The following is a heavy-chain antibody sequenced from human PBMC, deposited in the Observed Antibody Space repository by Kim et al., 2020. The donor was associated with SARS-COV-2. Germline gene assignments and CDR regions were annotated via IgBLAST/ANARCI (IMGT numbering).Heavy chain of an antibody. CDR1: GGTFSSYA. J-gene: IGHJ5*02. V-gene: IGHV1-69*13. CDR2: IIPIFGTA. CDR3: ARSASSSWYGYNWFDP. D-gene: IGHD6-13*01. Sequence: SVKVSCKASGGTFSSYAISWVRQAPGQGLEWMGGIIPIFGTANYAQKFQGRVTITADESTSTAYMELSSLRSEDTAVYYCARSASSSWYGYNWFDPWGQGTLVTVSS.